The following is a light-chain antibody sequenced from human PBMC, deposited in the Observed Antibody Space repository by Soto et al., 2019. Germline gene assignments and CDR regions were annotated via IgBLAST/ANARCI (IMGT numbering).Light chain of an antibody. Sequence: EIVLTQSPCTLSLSPGERATLSCRASQSVSSSYLAWYQQKPGQAPRLIIYGASSRSTGIPDRFSGSGSGTDFTLTISRLEPEDFAVYYCQQYGSSPPYMYTFGQGTKLEIK. CDR1: QSVSSSY. V-gene: IGKV3-20*01. CDR2: GAS. J-gene: IGKJ2*01. CDR3: QQYGSSPPYMYT.